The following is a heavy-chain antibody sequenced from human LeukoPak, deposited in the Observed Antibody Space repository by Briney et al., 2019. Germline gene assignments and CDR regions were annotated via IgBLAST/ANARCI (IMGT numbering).Heavy chain of an antibody. J-gene: IGHJ4*02. CDR1: GFTFSSYA. Sequence: GGPLRLSCAASGFTFSSYAMSWVRQAPGKGLEWVSGFSGSGGGTHYADSVKGRFTISRDNSKNTLYLQMNGLRVEDTAVYYCAKRLDYFDDWGQGTLVTVSS. CDR3: AKRLDYFDD. V-gene: IGHV3-23*01. CDR2: FSGSGGGT. D-gene: IGHD3-16*01.